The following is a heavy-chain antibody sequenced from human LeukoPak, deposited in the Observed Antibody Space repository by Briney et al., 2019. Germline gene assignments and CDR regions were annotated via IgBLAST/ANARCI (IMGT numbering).Heavy chain of an antibody. Sequence: GGSLRLSCAASGFTFDDYAMHWVRQAPGKGLEWVSGISWNSGSIGYADSVKGRFTISRDNAKNSLYLQMNSLRAEDTALYYCAKDKLSSGHSLGYWGQGTLVTVSS. V-gene: IGHV3-9*01. CDR1: GFTFDDYA. CDR2: ISWNSGSI. D-gene: IGHD3-22*01. J-gene: IGHJ4*02. CDR3: AKDKLSSGHSLGY.